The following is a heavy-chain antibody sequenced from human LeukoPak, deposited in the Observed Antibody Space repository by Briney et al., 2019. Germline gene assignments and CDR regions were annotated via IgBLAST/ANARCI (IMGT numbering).Heavy chain of an antibody. CDR3: ARSDSGDVDY. V-gene: IGHV3-74*01. D-gene: IGHD3-10*01. CDR1: GFSFSNYW. Sequence: GGSLRLSCAASGFSFSNYWMHWVRQTPGKGLVWVSRINTEGTSTSYADSVKGRFTISRDNAKNTLYLQVNSLRAEDTALYFCARSDSGDVDYWGQGTLVTVSS. CDR2: INTEGTST. J-gene: IGHJ4*02.